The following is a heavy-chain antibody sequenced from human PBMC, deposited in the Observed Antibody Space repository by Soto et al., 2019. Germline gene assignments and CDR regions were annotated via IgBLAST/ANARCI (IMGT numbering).Heavy chain of an antibody. D-gene: IGHD2-15*01. CDR3: VGCRRILRYYYYYMDV. CDR1: GYTFTSYA. V-gene: IGHV1-3*01. J-gene: IGHJ6*03. CDR2: INAGNGNT. Sequence: ASVKVSCKASGYTFTSYAMHWVRQAPGQRLEWMGWINAGNGNTKYSQKFQGRVTITRDTSASTAYMELSSLRSEDTAVYYCVGCRRILRYYYYYMDVWGKGTTVTVSS.